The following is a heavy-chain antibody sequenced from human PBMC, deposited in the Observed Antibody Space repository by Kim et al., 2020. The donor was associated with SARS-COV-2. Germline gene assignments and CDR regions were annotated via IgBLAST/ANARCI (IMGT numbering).Heavy chain of an antibody. Sequence: GRGTISVDTSKNQFSLKLSSVTAADTAVYYCARLGLGYCSSTSCYKAFDIWGQGTMVTVSS. J-gene: IGHJ3*02. D-gene: IGHD2-2*02. CDR3: ARLGLGYCSSTSCYKAFDI. V-gene: IGHV4-59*08.